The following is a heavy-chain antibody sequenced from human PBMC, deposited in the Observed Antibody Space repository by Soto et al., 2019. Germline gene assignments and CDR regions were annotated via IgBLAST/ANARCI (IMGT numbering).Heavy chain of an antibody. CDR1: GFLFKNYE. D-gene: IGHD2-2*01. Sequence: EVQLVESGGGLVQPGGSLTLSCAASGFLFKNYEVDWVRQAPGKGPEWISYINENSGTIYYADSVRGRFTISRDNANNSLSLHMTSLRGEDTAVHYCARARRMLPVAAISYGMDVWGQGTTVTVTS. V-gene: IGHV3-48*03. CDR3: ARARRMLPVAAISYGMDV. CDR2: INENSGTI. J-gene: IGHJ6*02.